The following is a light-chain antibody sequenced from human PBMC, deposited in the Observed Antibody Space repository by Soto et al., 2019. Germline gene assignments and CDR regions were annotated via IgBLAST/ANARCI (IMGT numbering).Light chain of an antibody. V-gene: IGLV2-8*01. CDR2: EVS. CDR3: SSYAAGLV. CDR1: SSDIGGYNF. Sequence: QSALTQPPSASGSPGQSVTISCTGTSSDIGGYNFVSWYQQYPGKAPKLMIYEVSKRPSGVPDRFSGSKSGNTASLTVSGLQAEDEADYYCSSYAAGLVFGGGTQLTVL. J-gene: IGLJ2*01.